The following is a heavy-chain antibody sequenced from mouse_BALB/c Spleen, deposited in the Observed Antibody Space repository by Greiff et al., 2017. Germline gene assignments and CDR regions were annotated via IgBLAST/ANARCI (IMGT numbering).Heavy chain of an antibody. V-gene: IGHV1-5*01. CDR2: IYPGNGDT. J-gene: IGHJ2*01. CDR3: TRSGYDNGYFAY. CDR1: GYTFTSYW. D-gene: IGHD2-10*02. Sequence: VQLQQSGTVLARPGASVKMSCKASGYTFTSYWMHWVKQRPGQGLEWIGAIYPGNGDTSYNQKFKGKAKLTAATSTSTAYMELSSLTTEDSAVYYCTRSGYDNGYFAYGGQGTTLSVSS.